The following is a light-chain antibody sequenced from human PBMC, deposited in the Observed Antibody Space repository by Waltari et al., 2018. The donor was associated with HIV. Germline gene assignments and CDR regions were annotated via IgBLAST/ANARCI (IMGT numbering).Light chain of an antibody. CDR3: SSYTANETLV. J-gene: IGLJ2*01. CDR1: SRDIGLYNY. CDR2: GVN. V-gene: IGLV2-14*03. Sequence: HSALTQPASVSGSPGQSISISCTGTSRDIGLYNYVSWYQQYPGKAPQVLIYGVNSRPLGISFRFSWSKSGNTASLTISGLQAEDEADYYCSSYTANETLVFGGGTKLTVL.